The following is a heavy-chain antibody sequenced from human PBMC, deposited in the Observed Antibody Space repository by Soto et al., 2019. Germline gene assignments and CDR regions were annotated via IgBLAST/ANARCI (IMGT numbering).Heavy chain of an antibody. CDR3: ARRRDYGSGSYTDYYYYGMDV. J-gene: IGHJ6*02. CDR1: GGSIGSGGYY. CDR2: IYYSGST. D-gene: IGHD3-10*01. Sequence: SETLSLTCTVSGGSIGSGGYYWSWIRQHPGKGLEWIGYIYYSGSTYYNPSLKSRVTISVDTSKNQFSLKLSSVTAADTAVYYCARRRDYGSGSYTDYYYYGMDVWGQGTTVTVSS. V-gene: IGHV4-31*03.